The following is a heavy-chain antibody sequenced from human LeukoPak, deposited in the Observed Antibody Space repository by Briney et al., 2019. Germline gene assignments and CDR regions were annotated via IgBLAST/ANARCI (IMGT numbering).Heavy chain of an antibody. J-gene: IGHJ4*02. Sequence: GASVKVSCKASGNTFTSYDINWVRQATEQGLEWMGWMNPTSGNTGYAQKFQGRVTMTRNTSISTAYMELSSLRSEDTAVYYCARGPYQLRYFDWLSPELDYWGQGTLVTVPS. V-gene: IGHV1-8*01. CDR3: ARGPYQLRYFDWLSPELDY. D-gene: IGHD3-9*01. CDR2: MNPTSGNT. CDR1: GNTFTSYD.